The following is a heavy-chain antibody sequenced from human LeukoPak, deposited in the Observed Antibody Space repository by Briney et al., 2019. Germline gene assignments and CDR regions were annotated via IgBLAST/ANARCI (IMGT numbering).Heavy chain of an antibody. CDR1: GFTFDDYG. CDR2: INWNGGST. V-gene: IGHV3-20*04. D-gene: IGHD3-3*01. CDR3: ARDVPYDFWSGYSFDY. Sequence: GGSLRLSCAASGFTFDDYGMSWVRQAPGKGLEWVSGINWNGGSTGYADSVKGRFTISRDNAKSSLYLQMNSLRAEDTALYYCARDVPYDFWSGYSFDYWGQGTLVTVSS. J-gene: IGHJ4*02.